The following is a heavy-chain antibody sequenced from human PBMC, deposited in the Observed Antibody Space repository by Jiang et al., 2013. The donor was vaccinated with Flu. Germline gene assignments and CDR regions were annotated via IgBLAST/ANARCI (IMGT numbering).Heavy chain of an antibody. CDR2: MSPDSGNT. V-gene: IGHV1-8*01. Sequence: KASGYTFSSYDINWVRQATGQGPEWMGWMSPDSGNTGYAQRFQGRVTMTRNTSISTAYMELSSLRSEDTAVYYCVTGRDENYWGQGTLVIVSS. J-gene: IGHJ4*02. CDR1: GYTFSSYD. CDR3: VTGRDENY. D-gene: IGHD3-10*01.